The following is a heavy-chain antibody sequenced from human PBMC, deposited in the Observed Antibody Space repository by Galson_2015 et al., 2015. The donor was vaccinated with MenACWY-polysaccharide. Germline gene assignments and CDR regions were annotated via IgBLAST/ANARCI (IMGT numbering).Heavy chain of an antibody. CDR1: GYSFTTYG. V-gene: IGHV1-18*01. Sequence: SVKVSCKASGYSFTTYGISWVRQAPGQGFEWMGWISVSNGNTNYAQKFQGRVTMTTDTSTSTAYMELRSLRSDDTAVYYCARDESSLSGSPYHYYGMDVRGQGTTVTVSS. J-gene: IGHJ6*02. CDR3: ARDESSLSGSPYHYYGMDV. D-gene: IGHD2-15*01. CDR2: ISVSNGNT.